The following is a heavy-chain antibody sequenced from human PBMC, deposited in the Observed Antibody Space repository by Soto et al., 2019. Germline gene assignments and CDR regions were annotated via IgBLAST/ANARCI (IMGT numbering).Heavy chain of an antibody. Sequence: GGSLRLSCAASGFSFSSHAMSWVRQAPGKGLEWVSAISGSGGSTYYADSVKGRFTISRNNSKNTLYLQMNSLRAEDTAVYYCAKDRGFGVLMVYAFDYWGQGSLFPVSS. CDR1: GFSFSSHA. J-gene: IGHJ4*02. CDR2: ISGSGGST. D-gene: IGHD2-8*01. V-gene: IGHV3-23*01. CDR3: AKDRGFGVLMVYAFDY.